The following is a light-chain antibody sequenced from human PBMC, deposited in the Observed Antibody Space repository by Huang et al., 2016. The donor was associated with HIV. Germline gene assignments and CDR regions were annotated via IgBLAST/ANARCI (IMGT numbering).Light chain of an antibody. J-gene: IGKJ1*01. CDR3: QQYGTSLTWT. CDR1: QSVSSSY. V-gene: IGKV3-20*01. CDR2: GDS. Sequence: EIVLTQSPGTLSLSPGERATLSCRASQSVSSSYLAWYQQKPGQAPRLLIYGDSSRATVIPDRFSGSGSGTDFTLTISRLEPEDFAVYYCQQYGTSLTWTFGQGTKVEIK.